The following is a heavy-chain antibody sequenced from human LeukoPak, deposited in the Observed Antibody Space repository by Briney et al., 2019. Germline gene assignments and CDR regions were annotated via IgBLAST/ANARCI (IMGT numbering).Heavy chain of an antibody. CDR2: ISGSGGST. Sequence: PGGSLRLSCAASGFTFSSYAMSWVRQAPGKGLEWVSAISGSGGSTYYADSVKGRFTISRDNSKNTLYLQINSLRAEDTAVYYCAKDKMYCSGGSCYLRYYYYYGMDVWGQGTTVTVSS. V-gene: IGHV3-23*01. CDR3: AKDKMYCSGGSCYLRYYYYYGMDV. D-gene: IGHD2-15*01. J-gene: IGHJ6*02. CDR1: GFTFSSYA.